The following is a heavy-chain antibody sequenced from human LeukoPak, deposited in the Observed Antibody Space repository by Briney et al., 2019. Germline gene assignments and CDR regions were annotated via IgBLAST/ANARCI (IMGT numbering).Heavy chain of an antibody. V-gene: IGHV4-34*01. J-gene: IGHJ6*03. D-gene: IGHD3-22*01. CDR1: GGSFSGYY. CDR2: INNSGTT. Sequence: PSETLSLTCAVYGGSFSGYYWSWIRQSPGKGLEWIGEINNSGTTNYNPSLKSRVTISIDTCKNQFSLQLTTVTAADMAVYYCASDRQYDSSGAEALWHHYMDVWGKGATVTVSS. CDR3: ASDRQYDSSGAEALWHHYMDV.